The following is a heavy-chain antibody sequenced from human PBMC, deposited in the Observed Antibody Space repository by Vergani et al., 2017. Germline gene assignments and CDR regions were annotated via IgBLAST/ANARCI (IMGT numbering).Heavy chain of an antibody. V-gene: IGHV1-69*02. CDR3: ASAMTTVTTLFRYYFDY. CDR2: IIPILGIA. J-gene: IGHJ4*02. Sequence: QVQLVQSGAEVKKPGFSVKVSCKASGGTFSSYTISWVRQAPGQGLEWMGRIIPILGIANYAQKFQGRVTITADKSTSTAYMELSSLRSEDTAVYYCASAMTTVTTLFRYYFDYWGQGTLVTVSS. CDR1: GGTFSSYT. D-gene: IGHD4-17*01.